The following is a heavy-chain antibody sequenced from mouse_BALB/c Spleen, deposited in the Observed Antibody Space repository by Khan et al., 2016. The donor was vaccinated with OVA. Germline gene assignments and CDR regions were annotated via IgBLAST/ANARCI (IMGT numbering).Heavy chain of an antibody. CDR3: LRALYDYGSCFEGFTY. Sequence: EVQLQQSGPELVKPGASVKMSCKASGYTFTSYVMHWVKQKPGQGLEWIGYISPNNDGSKYNEKFRGKATLTSDKSSSTSYMDLSSLTSEDSAVYYRLRALYDYGSCFEGFTYWGQGTLVTVSA. CDR1: GYTFTSYV. V-gene: IGHV1S136*01. CDR2: ISPNNDGS. J-gene: IGHJ3*01. D-gene: IGHD1-1*01.